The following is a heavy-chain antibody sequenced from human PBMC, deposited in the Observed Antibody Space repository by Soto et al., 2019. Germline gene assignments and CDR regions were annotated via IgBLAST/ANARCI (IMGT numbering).Heavy chain of an antibody. CDR1: GYTFTSYD. J-gene: IGHJ6*03. CDR2: MNPNSGNT. D-gene: IGHD2-2*01. V-gene: IGHV1-8*01. CDR3: ARGGVPAAMYYYYYYMDV. Sequence: ASLKVSCKASGYTFTSYDINWVRQATGQGLEWMGWMNPNSGNTGYAQKFQGRVTMTRNTSISTAYMELSSLRSEDTAVYYCARGGVPAAMYYYYYYMDVWGKGTTVTVSS.